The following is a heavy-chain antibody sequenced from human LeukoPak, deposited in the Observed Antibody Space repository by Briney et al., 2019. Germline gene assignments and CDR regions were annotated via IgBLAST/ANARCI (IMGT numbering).Heavy chain of an antibody. J-gene: IGHJ4*02. CDR1: GGSISSTNW. D-gene: IGHD1-26*01. CDR2: ISLSGVT. V-gene: IGHV4-4*02. Sequence: SGTLSLTCGVSGGSISSTNWWSWVRQPPGQGLEWIGEISLSGVTNYNPSLKSRVTMSLDRSKNHLSLTLTSVTAADTAVYYCSRESGAFSPFGYWGQGTLVTVSS. CDR3: SRESGAFSPFGY.